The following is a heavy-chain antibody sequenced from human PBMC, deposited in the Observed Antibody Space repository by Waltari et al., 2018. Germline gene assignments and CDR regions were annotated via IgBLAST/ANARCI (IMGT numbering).Heavy chain of an antibody. CDR1: GGTFSSYA. Sequence: QVQLVQSGAEVKKPGSSVKVSCKASGGTFSSYAISWVRQAPGQGLEWRGGIIPSYGTANYAQKFQGRVTITADKSTSTAYMELSSLRSEDTAVYYCAEIEYDILTGAEYFQHWGQGTLVTVSS. D-gene: IGHD3-9*01. CDR2: IIPSYGTA. CDR3: AEIEYDILTGAEYFQH. J-gene: IGHJ1*01. V-gene: IGHV1-69*14.